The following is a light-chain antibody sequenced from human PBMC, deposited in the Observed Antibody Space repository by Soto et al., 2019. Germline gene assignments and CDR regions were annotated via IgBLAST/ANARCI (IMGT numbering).Light chain of an antibody. J-gene: IGKJ4*01. CDR2: DAS. Sequence: DIQMTQSPSSLSASVGDRVTITCQASQDINKNLIWYQQKPGKAPRLLIYDASSLESGVPSKLSGSGSGTDFTFTISSLQPEDIATYYCQQYDNLPLTFGGGTKVDIK. CDR3: QQYDNLPLT. V-gene: IGKV1-33*01. CDR1: QDINKN.